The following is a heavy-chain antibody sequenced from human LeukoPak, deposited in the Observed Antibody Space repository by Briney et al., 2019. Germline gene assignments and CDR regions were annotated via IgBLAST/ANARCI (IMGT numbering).Heavy chain of an antibody. Sequence: GGSLRLSCAASGFTFSSYNMNWVRQAPGKGLEWVSSISTRGYIYYADSVKGRFTISRDNTKNSLYLQMNSLRAEDTAVYYCARAAENYGGRFDSWGQGTLVTVSS. J-gene: IGHJ4*02. CDR2: ISTRGYI. CDR3: ARAAENYGGRFDS. D-gene: IGHD3-16*01. CDR1: GFTFSSYN. V-gene: IGHV3-21*01.